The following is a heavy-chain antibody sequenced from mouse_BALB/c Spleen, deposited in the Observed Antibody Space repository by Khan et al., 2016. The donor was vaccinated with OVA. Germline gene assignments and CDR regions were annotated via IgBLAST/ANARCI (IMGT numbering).Heavy chain of an antibody. J-gene: IGHJ4*01. D-gene: IGHD1-1*01. CDR3: ARDGSRYHYAMDD. CDR1: GYSITSDYA. CDR2: ISYSGTT. Sequence: EVQLQESGPGLVKPSQSLSLTCTVTGYSITSDYAWNWIRQFPGNKLEWMGYISYSGTTNYNPSLKNRISLTRDTSKNQFFLQLNSVTTEDTATYDCARDGSRYHYAMDDGGQGTSVTVSS. V-gene: IGHV3-2*02.